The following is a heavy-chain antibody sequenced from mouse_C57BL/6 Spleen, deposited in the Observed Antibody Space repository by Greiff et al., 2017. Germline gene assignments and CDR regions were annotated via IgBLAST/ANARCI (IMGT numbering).Heavy chain of an antibody. CDR1: GYTFTSYG. D-gene: IGHD6-1*01. J-gene: IGHJ2*01. CDR3: ARKDANGDYFDD. V-gene: IGHV1-81*01. Sequence: VQLQQSGAELARPGASVKLSCKASGYTFTSYGISWVKQRTGQGLEWIGEIYPRSGNTYYNEKFKGKATLTADKSSSTAYMELRSLTSEDSAVYFCARKDANGDYFDDWGQGTTLTVSS. CDR2: IYPRSGNT.